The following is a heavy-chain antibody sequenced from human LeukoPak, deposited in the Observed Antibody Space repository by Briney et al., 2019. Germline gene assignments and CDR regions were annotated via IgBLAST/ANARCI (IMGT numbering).Heavy chain of an antibody. V-gene: IGHV4-34*01. CDR3: ARVKYGSGRPYYFDY. CDR1: GGSFSGYY. CDR2: INHSGST. D-gene: IGHD3-10*01. Sequence: SETLSLTCAVYGGSFSGYYWSWIRQPPGKGLECMGEINHSGSTNYNPSLKSRVTISVDTSKNQFSLKLSSVTAADTAVYYCARVKYGSGRPYYFDYWGQGTLVTVSS. J-gene: IGHJ4*02.